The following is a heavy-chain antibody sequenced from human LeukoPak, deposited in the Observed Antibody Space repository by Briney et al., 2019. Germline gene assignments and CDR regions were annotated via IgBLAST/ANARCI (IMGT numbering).Heavy chain of an antibody. Sequence: SETLSLTCTVSGGSLSSYYWSWIRQPPGKGLEWIGYIYYSGSTNYNPSLKSRVTISVDTSKNQFSLKLSSVTAADTAVYYCARGTLLSVVSNKPGVDYWGQGTLVTVSS. D-gene: IGHD2-8*02. CDR3: ARGTLLSVVSNKPGVDY. CDR2: IYYSGST. CDR1: GGSLSSYY. J-gene: IGHJ4*02. V-gene: IGHV4-59*01.